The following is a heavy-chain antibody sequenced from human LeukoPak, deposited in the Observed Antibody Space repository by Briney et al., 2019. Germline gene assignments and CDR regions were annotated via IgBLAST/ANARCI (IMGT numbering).Heavy chain of an antibody. CDR3: AREVGDYYDSSGSFGY. D-gene: IGHD3-22*01. V-gene: IGHV3-74*01. J-gene: IGHJ4*02. CDR2: INSDGSRT. CDR1: GFTFSSHW. Sequence: GGSLRLSCAASGFTFSSHWMHWVRQGPGKGLVWVSRINSDGSRTIYADSVKGRFTISRDSAKNTLHLQMNSLRAEDTAVYYCAREVGDYYDSSGSFGYWGQGTLVTVSS.